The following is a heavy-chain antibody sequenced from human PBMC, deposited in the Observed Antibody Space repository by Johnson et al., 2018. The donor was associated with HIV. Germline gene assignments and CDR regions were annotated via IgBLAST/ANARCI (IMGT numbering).Heavy chain of an antibody. V-gene: IGHV3-30*02. CDR1: GFTFSSYG. CDR2: IRYDGSNK. Sequence: VQVVESGGGVVQPGGSLRLSCAASGFTFSSYGMHWVRQAPGKGLEWVAFIRYDGSNKYYADSVKGRFTISRDNSKNTLYLQMNSLRAEDTAVYYCAKDATVTPYAFDIWGQGTMVTVSS. J-gene: IGHJ3*02. CDR3: AKDATVTPYAFDI.